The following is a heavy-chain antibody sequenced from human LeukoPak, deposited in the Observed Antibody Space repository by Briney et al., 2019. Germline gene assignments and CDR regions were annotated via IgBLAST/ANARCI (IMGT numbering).Heavy chain of an antibody. J-gene: IGHJ4*02. D-gene: IGHD5-18*01. CDR3: AQTYSYGYDY. V-gene: IGHV1-69*13. Sequence: SVKVSCKASGGTFSSYAISWVRQAPGQGLEWMGGIIPIFGTANYAQKFQGRVTITADESASTAYMELSSLRSEDTAVYYCAQTYSYGYDYWGQGTLVTVSS. CDR2: IIPIFGTA. CDR1: GGTFSSYA.